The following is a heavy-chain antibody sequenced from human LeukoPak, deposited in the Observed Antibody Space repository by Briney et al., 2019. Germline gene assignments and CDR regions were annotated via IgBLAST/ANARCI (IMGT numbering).Heavy chain of an antibody. D-gene: IGHD5-18*01. Sequence: GGSLRLSCAASGFTFSDYTMNWVRQAPGKGLEWVSYIDLSGTIQYYLESVKGRFTISRDNAKNSLYLQMNSLRAEDTAVYYCASLVGTARGDYWGQGTLVTVSS. CDR2: IDLSGTIQ. V-gene: IGHV3-48*04. CDR3: ASLVGTARGDY. CDR1: GFTFSDYT. J-gene: IGHJ4*02.